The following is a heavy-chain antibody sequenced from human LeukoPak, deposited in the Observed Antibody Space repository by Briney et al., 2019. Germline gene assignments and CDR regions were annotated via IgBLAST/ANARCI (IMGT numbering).Heavy chain of an antibody. D-gene: IGHD3-22*01. V-gene: IGHV3-48*04. CDR3: ANGENYYDSSGHAFDI. CDR2: ISSSSSTI. J-gene: IGHJ3*02. CDR1: GFTFSSYS. Sequence: GGSLRLSCAASGFTFSSYSMNWVRQAPGKGLEWVSYISSSSSTIYYADSVKGRFTISRDNAKNSLYLQMNSLRAEDTAVFYCANGENYYDSSGHAFDIWGQGTMVTVSS.